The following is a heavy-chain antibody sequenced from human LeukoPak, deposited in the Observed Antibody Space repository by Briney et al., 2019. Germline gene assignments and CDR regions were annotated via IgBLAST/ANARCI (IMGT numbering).Heavy chain of an antibody. Sequence: GASVKVSCKASGCTFSSYAISWVRQAPGQGLEWMGGIIPIFGTANYAQRFQGRVTITADESTSTAYMELSSLRSEDTAVYYCARDCSSTSCYEYWGQGTLVTVSS. CDR1: GCTFSSYA. J-gene: IGHJ4*02. V-gene: IGHV1-69*01. CDR3: ARDCSSTSCYEY. CDR2: IIPIFGTA. D-gene: IGHD2-2*01.